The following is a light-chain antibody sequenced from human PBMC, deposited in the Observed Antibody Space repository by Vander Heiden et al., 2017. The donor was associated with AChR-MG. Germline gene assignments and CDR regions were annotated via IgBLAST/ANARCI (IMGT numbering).Light chain of an antibody. V-gene: IGKV1-39*01. CDR3: QQSYSNPAIT. CDR2: AAS. J-gene: IGKJ5*01. CDR1: QSISNY. Sequence: DIQLTQSPSSLSASVGDTVTITCPASQSISNYLNWYQQKPGKVPRLLIFAASSLQTGVPSRISGSGSGTDFTLTISSVQPEDFATYYCQQSYSNPAITFGQGTRLEIK.